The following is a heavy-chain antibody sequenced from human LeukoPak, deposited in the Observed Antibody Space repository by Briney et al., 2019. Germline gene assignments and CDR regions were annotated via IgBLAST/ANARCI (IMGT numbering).Heavy chain of an antibody. CDR3: ARGSESDSDNWFDP. D-gene: IGHD2-21*01. CDR2: IYYSGST. V-gene: IGHV4-59*01. J-gene: IGHJ5*02. CDR1: GGSISSDY. Sequence: SETLSLTCIVSGGSISSDYWSWIRQPPGKELEWIGYIYYSGSTNYNPSLKSRVTISVDTSKNQFSLKLSSVTAADTAVYHCARGSESDSDNWFDPWGQGTLVTVSS.